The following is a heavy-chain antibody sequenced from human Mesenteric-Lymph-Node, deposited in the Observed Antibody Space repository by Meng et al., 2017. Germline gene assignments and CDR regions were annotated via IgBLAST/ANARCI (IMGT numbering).Heavy chain of an antibody. CDR3: ARVDSSGYFLDY. CDR2: IYYSGST. CDR1: GGSISSGGHS. V-gene: IGHV4-31*03. Sequence: QVQRQESGPGLVKPSQTLSLTCTVSGGSISSGGHSWSWIRQHPGKGLEWIAYIYYSGSTYYNPSLKSRVILSVDTSKNQFSLKLSSVTAADTAVYYCARVDSSGYFLDYWGQGTLVTVSS. D-gene: IGHD3-22*01. J-gene: IGHJ4*01.